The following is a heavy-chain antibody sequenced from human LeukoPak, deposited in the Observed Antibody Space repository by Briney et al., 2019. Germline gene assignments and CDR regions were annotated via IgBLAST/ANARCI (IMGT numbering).Heavy chain of an antibody. CDR3: ARSSQYYYNSGTYTWGDEYFQH. D-gene: IGHD3-22*01. J-gene: IGHJ1*01. Sequence: GESLKISCKGSGYSFTNYWIGWVRQMPGKGLEWMGIIYPGDADTRYSPSFQGQVSILADKSISSAYLQWSSLKASDTAMYYCARSSQYYYNSGTYTWGDEYFQHWGQGTLVTVSS. CDR2: IYPGDADT. V-gene: IGHV5-51*01. CDR1: GYSFTNYW.